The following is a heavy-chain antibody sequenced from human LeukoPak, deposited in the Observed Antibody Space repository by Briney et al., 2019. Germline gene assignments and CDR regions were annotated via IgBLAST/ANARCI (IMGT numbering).Heavy chain of an antibody. Sequence: PSETLSLTCTVSGGSISSYYWSWIRQPPGKGLEWIGYIYYSGSTNYNPSLKSRVTISVDTSKNQFSLKLSSVTAADTAVYYCARVAKGLWFGELSLDYWGQGTLVTVSS. CDR1: GGSISSYY. D-gene: IGHD3-10*01. CDR2: IYYSGST. V-gene: IGHV4-59*01. CDR3: ARVAKGLWFGELSLDY. J-gene: IGHJ4*02.